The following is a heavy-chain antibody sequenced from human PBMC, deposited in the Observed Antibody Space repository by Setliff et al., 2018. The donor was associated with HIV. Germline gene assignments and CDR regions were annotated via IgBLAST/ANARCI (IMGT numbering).Heavy chain of an antibody. CDR1: GYMFTDYY. CDR2: INPRSGGT. CDR3: ARVPSRYCSPTTCPFFFDY. J-gene: IGHJ4*02. Sequence: ASVKVSCKASGYMFTDYYMHWVRQAPGQGLEWMGWINPRSGGTNYAQKFQGTVTMTRDTSINTAYMEMSRLRSDDTAVYYCARVPSRYCSPTTCPFFFDYWGQGTLVTV. D-gene: IGHD2-15*01. V-gene: IGHV1-2*02.